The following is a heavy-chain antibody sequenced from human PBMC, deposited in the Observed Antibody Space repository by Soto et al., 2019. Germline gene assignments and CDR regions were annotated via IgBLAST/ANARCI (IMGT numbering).Heavy chain of an antibody. CDR1: GFSLSTSGEG. CDR2: IYWNDDK. Sequence: QITLKESGPPQVKPTQTLTLTCTFSGFSLSTSGEGVGWIRQPPGKALEWLALIYWNDDKTYSPSLKNRLTVTKDDSRNQVVLTKNNMDPVDTATYYCVHSKYTDFWSGYYSFYFDYWGQRTMVTVSS. V-gene: IGHV2-5*01. CDR3: VHSKYTDFWSGYYSFYFDY. J-gene: IGHJ4*02. D-gene: IGHD3-3*01.